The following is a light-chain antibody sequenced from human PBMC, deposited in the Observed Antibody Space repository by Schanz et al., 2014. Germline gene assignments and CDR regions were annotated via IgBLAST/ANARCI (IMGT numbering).Light chain of an antibody. J-gene: IGLJ2*01. CDR3: SSYSGSNFVV. CDR1: SSDVGGYNF. Sequence: QSVLTQPPSASGSPGQSVTISCTGTSSDVGGYNFVSWYQQHPGKAPKLMIYEVSNRPSGVPDRFSGSKSGNTASLTVSGLQDEDEADYYCSSYSGSNFVVFGGGTKLTVL. CDR2: EVS. V-gene: IGLV2-8*01.